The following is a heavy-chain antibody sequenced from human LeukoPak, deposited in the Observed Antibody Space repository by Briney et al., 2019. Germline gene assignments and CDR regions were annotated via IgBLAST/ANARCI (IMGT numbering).Heavy chain of an antibody. CDR3: ARAGSSSWYRFNY. V-gene: IGHV3-66*01. CDR1: GFTVSSNY. CDR2: IYSGGSI. Sequence: GGSLRLSCAASGFTVSSNYMSWVRQAPGKGLEWVSVIYSGGSINYADSVKGRFTISRDNSKNTLFLQMNSLRAEDTAVYYCARAGSSSWYRFNYWGQGTLVTVSS. D-gene: IGHD6-13*01. J-gene: IGHJ4*02.